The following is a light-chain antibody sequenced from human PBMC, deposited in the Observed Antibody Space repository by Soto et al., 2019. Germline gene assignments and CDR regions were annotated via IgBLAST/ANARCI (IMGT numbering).Light chain of an antibody. CDR1: QSINSY. J-gene: IGKJ4*01. Sequence: DIQMTQSPSSLSASVGDRVTITCRASQSINSYLNWYQQKPGKAPKLLIYGASSLQSGVTSRFSGSGYGTDFTLTISSLQFEDFATYYCQQSSSTPPVTFGGGTKVDIK. V-gene: IGKV1-39*01. CDR3: QQSSSTPPVT. CDR2: GAS.